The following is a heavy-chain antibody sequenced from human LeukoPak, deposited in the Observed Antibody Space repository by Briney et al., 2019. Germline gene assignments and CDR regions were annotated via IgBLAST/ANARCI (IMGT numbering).Heavy chain of an antibody. CDR2: IYYSGST. D-gene: IGHD3-10*01. CDR3: ATYYYGSGSAKYYFDY. CDR1: GGSFISGYYY. Sequence: SETLSLTCTVSGGSFISGYYYWSWIRQPPGTGLEWIGYIYYSGSTNYNPSLKSRVTISVDTSKNHFSLKLNSVTTADTAVYYCATYYYGSGSAKYYFDYWGQGTLVTVSS. V-gene: IGHV4-61*03. J-gene: IGHJ4*02.